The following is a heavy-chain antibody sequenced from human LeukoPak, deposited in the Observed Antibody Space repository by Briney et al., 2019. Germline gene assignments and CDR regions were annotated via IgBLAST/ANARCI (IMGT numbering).Heavy chain of an antibody. CDR3: TTDHEWETPPAFDY. CDR1: GFTFSNAW. V-gene: IGHV3-15*01. J-gene: IGHJ4*02. D-gene: IGHD1-26*01. Sequence: GGSLRLSCAASGFTFSNAWMSWVRQAPGKGLEWVAHIKSKTDGGTTDYAAPVKGRFTISRNDSKNTLYLQMNSLKTEDTAVYYCTTDHEWETPPAFDYWGQGTLVTVSS. CDR2: IKSKTDGGTT.